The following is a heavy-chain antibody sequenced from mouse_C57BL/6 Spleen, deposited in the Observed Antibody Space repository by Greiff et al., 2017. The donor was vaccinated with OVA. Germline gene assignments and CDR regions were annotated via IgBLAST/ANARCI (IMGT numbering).Heavy chain of an antibody. CDR1: GFTFSSYA. Sequence: EVKLVESGEGLVKPGGSLKLSCAASGFTFSSYAMSWVRQTPEKRLEWVAYISSGGDYIYYADTVKGRFTISRDNARNTLYLQMSSLKSEDTAMYYCTREDYYGTFAYWGQGTLVTVSA. J-gene: IGHJ3*01. CDR3: TREDYYGTFAY. V-gene: IGHV5-9-1*02. CDR2: ISSGGDYI. D-gene: IGHD1-1*02.